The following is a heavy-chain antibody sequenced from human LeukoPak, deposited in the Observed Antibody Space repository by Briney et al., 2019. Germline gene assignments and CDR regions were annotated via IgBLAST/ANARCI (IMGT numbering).Heavy chain of an antibody. CDR1: GFTVSSNY. Sequence: GGSLRLSCAASGFTVSSNYMSWVRQAPGKGLEWVSVIYSGGSTYYADSVKGRFTISRDNSKNTLYLQMNSLRAEDTAVYYCARVRKSIVGAIGWFDAWGQGTLVTVSS. CDR3: ARVRKSIVGAIGWFDA. J-gene: IGHJ5*02. D-gene: IGHD1-26*01. V-gene: IGHV3-53*01. CDR2: IYSGGST.